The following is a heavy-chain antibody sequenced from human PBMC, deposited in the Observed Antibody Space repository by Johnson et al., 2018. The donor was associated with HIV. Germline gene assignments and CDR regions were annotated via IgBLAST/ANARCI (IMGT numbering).Heavy chain of an antibody. CDR2: IYSGDST. Sequence: VQLVESGGGLVQPGGSLRLSCAASGFTVSSNYMSWVRQAPGKGLEWVSVIYSGDSTYYADTGKGRFTISRDNSKNTLYLQMNSLRAEDTAVYYCARDLVSLEDAFDIWGQGTMVTVSS. D-gene: IGHD3-16*02. CDR1: GFTVSSNY. CDR3: ARDLVSLEDAFDI. J-gene: IGHJ3*02. V-gene: IGHV3-66*01.